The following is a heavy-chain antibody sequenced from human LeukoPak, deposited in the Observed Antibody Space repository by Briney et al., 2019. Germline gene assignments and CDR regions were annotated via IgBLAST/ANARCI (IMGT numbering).Heavy chain of an antibody. CDR2: IAYDGSRK. J-gene: IGHJ5*02. CDR3: TRYDSSRFDP. CDR1: GFSVTNNY. V-gene: IGHV3-30*03. D-gene: IGHD3-3*01. Sequence: GGSLRLSCAVSGFSVTNNYMSWVRQAPGKGLEWVTGIAYDGSRKHYADSVKGRFTISRDNSRNTMDLQMNSLRVEDTAVYHCTRYDSSRFDPWGQGTLVIVSA.